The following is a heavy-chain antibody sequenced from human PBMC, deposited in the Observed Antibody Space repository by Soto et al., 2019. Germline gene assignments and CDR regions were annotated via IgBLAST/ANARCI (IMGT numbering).Heavy chain of an antibody. J-gene: IGHJ6*02. V-gene: IGHV1-46*01. Sequence: ASVKVSCKASGYTFTSYYMHWVRQAPGQGFEWMGIINPSGGSTSYAQKFQGRVTMTRDTSTSTVYMELSSLRSEDTAVYYCARNFWSGYYTVNYGMDVWGQGTTVTVYS. CDR3: ARNFWSGYYTVNYGMDV. CDR2: INPSGGST. CDR1: GYTFTSYY. D-gene: IGHD3-3*01.